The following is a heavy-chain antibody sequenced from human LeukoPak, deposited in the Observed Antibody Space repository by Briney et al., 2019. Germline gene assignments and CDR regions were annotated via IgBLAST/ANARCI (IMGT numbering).Heavy chain of an antibody. V-gene: IGHV1-46*01. CDR2: INPSGGST. D-gene: IGHD3-3*01. CDR3: ARSESPNPDRFLES. Sequence: ASVKVSCTASGYTFTSYYMHWARQAPGQGLEWMGIINPSGGSTSYAQKFQGRVTMTRDTSTSAVYMELSSLRSEDTAVYYCARSESPNPDRFLESWGQGTLVTVSS. J-gene: IGHJ5*02. CDR1: GYTFTSYY.